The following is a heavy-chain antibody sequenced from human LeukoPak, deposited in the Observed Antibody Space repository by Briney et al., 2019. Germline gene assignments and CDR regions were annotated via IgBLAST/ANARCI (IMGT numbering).Heavy chain of an antibody. J-gene: IGHJ4*02. Sequence: LRLSCAASGFTFDDYAMHWVRQAPGKGLEWVSGISWNSGSIGYADSVKGRFTISRDNAKNSLYLQMNSLRAEDMALYYCAKDRDYYDSSGYIDWGQGTLVTVSS. V-gene: IGHV3-9*03. CDR2: ISWNSGSI. D-gene: IGHD3-22*01. CDR3: AKDRDYYDSSGYID. CDR1: GFTFDDYA.